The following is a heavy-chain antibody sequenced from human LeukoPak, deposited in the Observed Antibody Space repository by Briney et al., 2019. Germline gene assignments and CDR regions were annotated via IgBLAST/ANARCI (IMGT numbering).Heavy chain of an antibody. D-gene: IGHD3-22*01. CDR3: ARPYYYDNSGYWPYDS. J-gene: IGHJ4*02. CDR1: GFTFDDYA. V-gene: IGHV3-9*01. Sequence: GGSLRLSCAASGFTFDDYAMHWVRQAPGKGLEWVSGISWNSGSIGYADSVKGRFTISRDNAKNSLYLQMNSLRAEDTAVYYCARPYYYDNSGYWPYDSWGQGTLVTVSS. CDR2: ISWNSGSI.